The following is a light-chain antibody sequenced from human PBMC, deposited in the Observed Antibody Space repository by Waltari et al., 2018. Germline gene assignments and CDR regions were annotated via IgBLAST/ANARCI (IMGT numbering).Light chain of an antibody. CDR3: QQYNSYPTT. J-gene: IGKJ2*01. V-gene: IGKV1-5*03. Sequence: DIQMTQSPSTLSASVGDRVTITCRASQSISSWLAWYQQKPGKAPKLLIYKASSLESGVPSRFSGSGSVTEFTLTISSLQPDDFATYYCQQYNSYPTTFGQGTKLEIK. CDR2: KAS. CDR1: QSISSW.